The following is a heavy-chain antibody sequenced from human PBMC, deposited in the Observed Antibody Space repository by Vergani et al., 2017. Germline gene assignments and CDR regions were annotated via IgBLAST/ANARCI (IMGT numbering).Heavy chain of an antibody. CDR2: IIPIFGTS. CDR1: GGTFSSYG. V-gene: IGHV1-69*01. Sequence: QVQLVQSGAEVKKPGSSVKVSRKASGGTFSSYGISWVRQAPGQGLEWMGGIIPIFGTSNYAQKFQGRVTITADESASSAYMELSSLRSDDTAVYYCAGGFCSSTSCYVQGYYFDYWGQGTLVTVSS. J-gene: IGHJ4*02. CDR3: AGGFCSSTSCYVQGYYFDY. D-gene: IGHD2-2*01.